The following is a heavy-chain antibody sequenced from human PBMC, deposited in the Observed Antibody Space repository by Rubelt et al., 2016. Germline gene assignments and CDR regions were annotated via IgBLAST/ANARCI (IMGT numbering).Heavy chain of an antibody. CDR3: AKPIYGDHDPFEY. CDR1: GFIFSNYA. D-gene: IGHD4-17*01. CDR2: IHGRGDTT. J-gene: IGHJ4*02. V-gene: IGHV3-23*04. Sequence: EVQLVESGGGLVQPGGSLRLSCAASGFIFSNYAMSWVRRAPGKGLEWVSAIHGRGDTTYYAASVKGRFTISRDNSKNTVYLQMNSLRAEDTAVYYCAKPIYGDHDPFEYWGQGTLVTVSS.